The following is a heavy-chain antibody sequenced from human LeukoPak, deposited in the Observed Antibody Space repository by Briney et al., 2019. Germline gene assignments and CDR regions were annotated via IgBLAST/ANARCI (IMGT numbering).Heavy chain of an antibody. CDR3: AKDNRRHYTSGPNPDSLH. CDR2: ISWNSGSI. CDR1: GFIFNNYA. V-gene: IGHV3-9*01. D-gene: IGHD6-19*01. J-gene: IGHJ4*02. Sequence: GGSLRLSCADSGFIFNNYAMHWVRQPPGKGLEWVSGISWNSGSIDYADSVKGRFTISRDNAKKSLYLQMNSLRVEDTAFYYCAKDNRRHYTSGPNPDSLHWGQGALVTVSS.